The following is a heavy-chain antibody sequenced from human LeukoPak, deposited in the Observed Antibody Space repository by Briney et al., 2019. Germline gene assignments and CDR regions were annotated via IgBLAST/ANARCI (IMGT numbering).Heavy chain of an antibody. J-gene: IGHJ4*02. CDR2: FDPEDGET. CDR1: GYTLTELS. CDR3: ATEYYSSGWYLRFDY. V-gene: IGHV1-24*01. Sequence: ASVKVSCKVSGYTLTELSMHWVRQAPGKGLEWMGGFDPEDGETIYAQKFQGRVTMTEDTSTDTAYMELSSLRSEDTAVYYCATEYYSSGWYLRFDYWGQGTLVTVSS. D-gene: IGHD6-19*01.